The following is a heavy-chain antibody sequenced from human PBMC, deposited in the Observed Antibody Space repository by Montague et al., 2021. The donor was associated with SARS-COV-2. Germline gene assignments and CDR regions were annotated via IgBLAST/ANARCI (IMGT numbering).Heavy chain of an antibody. CDR2: IDNSGST. D-gene: IGHD4-23*01. V-gene: IGHV4-59*01. Sequence: SETLSLTCTASGGSIGAYYWIWIRQPPGKGLEWICYIDNSGSTXXXPSVESRVTMSVDTSKHQFSLKLNSVTAAGTAVYYCARHGGNDAFDIWGRGTMVTVSS. CDR3: ARHGGNDAFDI. CDR1: GGSIGAYY. J-gene: IGHJ3*02.